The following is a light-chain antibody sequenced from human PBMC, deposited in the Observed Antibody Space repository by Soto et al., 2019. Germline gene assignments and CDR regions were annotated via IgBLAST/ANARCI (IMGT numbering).Light chain of an antibody. CDR3: QQYSAFSPT. J-gene: IGKJ1*01. CDR2: DAS. V-gene: IGKV1-5*01. Sequence: DIQMTQSPSILSASVGDRVTITCRASQSISNWLAWYQQKPGKAPKVLIYDASSLESGVPSRFSGSGSGTEFTLTISSLQPDDFATYYCQQYSAFSPTFGQGTKVEV. CDR1: QSISNW.